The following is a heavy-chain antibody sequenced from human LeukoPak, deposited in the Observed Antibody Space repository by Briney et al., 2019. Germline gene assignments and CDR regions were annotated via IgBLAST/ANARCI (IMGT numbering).Heavy chain of an antibody. CDR2: IWYDGSNK. Sequence: GGSLRLSCAASGFTFSSYGMHWVRQAPGKGLEWVAVIWYDGSNKYYADSVKGRFTISRDNSKNTLYLQMNSLRAEDTAVYYCAKDNYIVVVPAAIPFDYWGQGTLVTVSS. J-gene: IGHJ4*02. CDR1: GFTFSSYG. V-gene: IGHV3-33*06. CDR3: AKDNYIVVVPAAIPFDY. D-gene: IGHD2-2*01.